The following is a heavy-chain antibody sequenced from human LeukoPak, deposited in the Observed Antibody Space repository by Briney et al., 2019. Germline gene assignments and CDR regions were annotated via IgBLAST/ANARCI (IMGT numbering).Heavy chain of an antibody. CDR2: ISYDGSNK. D-gene: IGHD3-3*01. V-gene: IGHV3-30-3*01. CDR3: ARDPHRVRDFWSGYYNGFDP. J-gene: IGHJ5*02. Sequence: GGSLRLSCAASGFTFSSYAMHWVRQASGKGLEWVAVISYDGSNKYYADSVKGRFTISRDNSKNTLYLQMNSLRAEDTAVYYCARDPHRVRDFWSGYYNGFDPWGQGTLVTVSS. CDR1: GFTFSSYA.